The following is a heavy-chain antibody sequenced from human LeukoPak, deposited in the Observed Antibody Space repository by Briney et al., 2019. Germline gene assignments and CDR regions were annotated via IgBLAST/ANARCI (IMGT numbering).Heavy chain of an antibody. CDR1: GYTFTSYG. D-gene: IGHD6-19*01. Sequence: ASVKVSCKASGYTFTSYGITWVRQAPGQGLEWLGWISAYNGHTKYSQKFQGRVTMTTDTSTSTAYMELRSLTSDDTAMYYCARSSGWKYNIDYWGQGTLVTVSS. CDR3: ARSSGWKYNIDY. V-gene: IGHV1-18*01. CDR2: ISAYNGHT. J-gene: IGHJ4*02.